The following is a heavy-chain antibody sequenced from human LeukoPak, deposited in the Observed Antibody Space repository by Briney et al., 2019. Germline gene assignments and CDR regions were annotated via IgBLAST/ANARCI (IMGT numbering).Heavy chain of an antibody. J-gene: IGHJ4*02. CDR3: AKRGGPNAGPFDN. CDR2: ISGSGSST. CDR1: GFTFSSYG. D-gene: IGHD6-13*01. Sequence: PGGSLRLSCAASGFTFSSYGMTWVRQAPGKGLEWISTISGSGSSTYYADSVQGRFAISRDSSKNTLYLHMNSLRAGDTAVYYCAKRGGPNAGPFDNWGQGTLVSVPS. V-gene: IGHV3-23*01.